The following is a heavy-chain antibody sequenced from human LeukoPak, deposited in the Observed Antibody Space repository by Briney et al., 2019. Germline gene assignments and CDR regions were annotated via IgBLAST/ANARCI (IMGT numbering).Heavy chain of an antibody. CDR2: IIPILGIA. CDR3: ARHQIGRHIVVVTAGTGMDV. D-gene: IGHD2-21*02. Sequence: VASVKVSCKASGGTFSSYAISWVRQAPGQGLEWMGRIIPILGIANYAQKFQGRVTITADKSTSTAYMELSSLRSEDTAVYYCARHQIGRHIVVVTAGTGMDVWGQGTTVTVSS. J-gene: IGHJ6*02. V-gene: IGHV1-69*04. CDR1: GGTFSSYA.